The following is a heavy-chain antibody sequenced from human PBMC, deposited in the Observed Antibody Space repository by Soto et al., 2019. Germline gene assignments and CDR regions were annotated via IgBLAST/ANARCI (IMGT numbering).Heavy chain of an antibody. Sequence: GSLRLSCAASGFNFSSYSMNWVRQAPGKGLEWVSYISSSSTTMYYADSVKGRFTISRDNAKNSLYLQMNSLRAEDTAVYYCARDYSSVRYFDYWGQGTLVTVSS. V-gene: IGHV3-48*01. CDR3: ARDYSSVRYFDY. J-gene: IGHJ4*02. D-gene: IGHD6-25*01. CDR2: ISSSSTTM. CDR1: GFNFSSYS.